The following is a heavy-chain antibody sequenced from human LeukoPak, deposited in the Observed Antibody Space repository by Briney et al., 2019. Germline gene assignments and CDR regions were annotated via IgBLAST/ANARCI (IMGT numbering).Heavy chain of an antibody. D-gene: IGHD6-13*01. CDR1: GYTFTGYY. CDR2: INPNSGGT. Sequence: ASVKVSCKASGYTFTGYYMHWVRQAPGQGLEWMGRINPNSGGTNYAQKFQGRVTMTRDTSISTAYMELRRMRSDDTAVYYCARVSSSWYYYFDYWGQGTLVTVSS. J-gene: IGHJ4*02. CDR3: ARVSSSWYYYFDY. V-gene: IGHV1-2*06.